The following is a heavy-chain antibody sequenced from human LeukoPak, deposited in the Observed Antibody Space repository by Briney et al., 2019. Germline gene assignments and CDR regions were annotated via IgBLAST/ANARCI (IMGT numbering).Heavy chain of an antibody. CDR1: GGSFSGYY. CDR3: AKHDTVFGAAHFYMDV. J-gene: IGHJ6*03. D-gene: IGHD3-3*01. Sequence: SETLSLTCAVYGGSFSGYYWTWIRQTPEKGREWIGEMNPSGSTNYNPSLKSRVTISVDTSKNRFSLELSSVTAADTAVYYCAKHDTVFGAAHFYMDVWGKGTTVTVSS. CDR2: MNPSGST. V-gene: IGHV4-34*01.